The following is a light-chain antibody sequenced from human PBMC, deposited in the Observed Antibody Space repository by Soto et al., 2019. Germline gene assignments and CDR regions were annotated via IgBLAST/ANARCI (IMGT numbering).Light chain of an antibody. V-gene: IGKV3-15*01. CDR2: GAS. CDR3: QQYNNWHPWT. CDR1: QSVSSN. Sequence: EIVMTQSPATLSVSPGERATLSCRASQSVSSNLAWYQQKPGQAPRLLIYGASTRATGIPDRFSGSGSGTGFTLTISSLQSEDFPVYYCQQYNNWHPWTFGQETKVEI. J-gene: IGKJ1*01.